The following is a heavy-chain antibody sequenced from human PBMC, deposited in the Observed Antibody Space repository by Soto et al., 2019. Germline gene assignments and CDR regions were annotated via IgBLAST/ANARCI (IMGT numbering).Heavy chain of an antibody. J-gene: IGHJ5*02. CDR1: GYTFTSYG. CDR2: INAANGDP. Sequence: SLKVSCKASGYTFTSYGIHWVRQAPGQRLEWMGWINAANGDPKYSPKFQGRVTIIRDTSASTAYMELSSLRSEDTAVYYCVRRHVSATGIDWFDPWGQGTLVTVSS. CDR3: VRRHVSATGIDWFDP. D-gene: IGHD6-13*01. V-gene: IGHV1-3*01.